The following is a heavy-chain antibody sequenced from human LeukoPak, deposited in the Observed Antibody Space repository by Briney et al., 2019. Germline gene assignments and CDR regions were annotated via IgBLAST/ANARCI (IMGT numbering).Heavy chain of an antibody. J-gene: IGHJ4*02. CDR2: ISSSGSTI. CDR1: GFTFSDYY. D-gene: IGHD5-24*01. V-gene: IGHV3-11*01. Sequence: GGSLRLSCAASGFTFSDYYMSWIRQAPGKGLEWVSYISSSGSTIYYADSVKGRFTISRDNAKNSLYLQMNSLRAEDTAVYYCARVLEMATILLDYWGQGTLVTVST. CDR3: ARVLEMATILLDY.